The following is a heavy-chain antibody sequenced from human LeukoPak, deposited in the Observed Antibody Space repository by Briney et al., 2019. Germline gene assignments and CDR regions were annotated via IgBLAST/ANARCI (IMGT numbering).Heavy chain of an antibody. CDR2: IHYSGGA. CDR3: ARAEGAASHI. D-gene: IGHD3-16*01. V-gene: IGHV4-59*02. Sequence: KTSETLSFTCAVSGGSVTTYHWTWIRQPPGKGLEWIGHIHYSGGADYNPSLKSRVSMSLDTSKNHFSLRLTSVTAADTGVYFCARAEGAASHIWGQGTMVSVSS. J-gene: IGHJ3*02. CDR1: GGSVTTYH.